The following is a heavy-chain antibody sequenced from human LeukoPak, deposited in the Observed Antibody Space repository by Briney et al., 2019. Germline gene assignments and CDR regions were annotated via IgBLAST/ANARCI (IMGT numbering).Heavy chain of an antibody. J-gene: IGHJ3*02. Sequence: GGSLRLSCADSGFTFSNYNMNWVRQAPGKAMEWVSSITSSGTYTFYADSVKGRFTISRDNAKNSLYLQMDSLGPEDTAVYYCAREGTAMGDIWGQGTMVTASS. CDR3: AREGTAMGDI. V-gene: IGHV3-21*01. D-gene: IGHD5-18*01. CDR1: GFTFSNYN. CDR2: ITSSGTYT.